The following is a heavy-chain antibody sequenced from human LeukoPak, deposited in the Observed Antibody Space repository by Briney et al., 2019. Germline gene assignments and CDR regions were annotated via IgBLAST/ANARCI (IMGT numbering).Heavy chain of an antibody. Sequence: GESLKISCKGSGYSFTSYWIGWVRQMPGKGREWMGIIYPGDSDTRYTPSFQGQVTMSADKSISTAYLQWSSLKASDTAMYYCARALRDFWSGYYPGVGYWGQGTLVTVSS. CDR3: ARALRDFWSGYYPGVGY. CDR2: IYPGDSDT. D-gene: IGHD3-3*01. J-gene: IGHJ4*02. CDR1: GYSFTSYW. V-gene: IGHV5-51*01.